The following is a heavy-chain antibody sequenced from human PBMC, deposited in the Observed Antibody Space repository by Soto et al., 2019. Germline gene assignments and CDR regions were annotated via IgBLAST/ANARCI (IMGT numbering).Heavy chain of an antibody. CDR2: ISTSSSI. CDR3: AREAAATLWYFDL. CDR1: GFTFSIYS. D-gene: IGHD2-15*01. Sequence: GGSLRLSCAASGFTFSIYSMNWVRQAPGKGLEWVSYISTSSSIYYADSVKGRFTISRDNAKNSLYLQVNSLTDEDTAVYYCAREAAATLWYFDLWGRGTVVTVSS. V-gene: IGHV3-48*02. J-gene: IGHJ2*01.